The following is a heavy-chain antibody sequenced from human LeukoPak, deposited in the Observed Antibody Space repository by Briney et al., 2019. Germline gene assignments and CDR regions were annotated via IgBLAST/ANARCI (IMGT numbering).Heavy chain of an antibody. D-gene: IGHD6-6*01. CDR1: GGSISSYF. J-gene: IGHJ4*02. V-gene: IGHV4-34*01. Sequence: PSETLSLTCTVSGGSISSYFWSWVRQPPGKGLEWIGEINHSGSTNYNPSLKSRVTISVDTSKNQFSLKLSSVTAADTAMYYCAESKAARREFDYWGQGTLVTVSS. CDR3: AESKAARREFDY. CDR2: INHSGST.